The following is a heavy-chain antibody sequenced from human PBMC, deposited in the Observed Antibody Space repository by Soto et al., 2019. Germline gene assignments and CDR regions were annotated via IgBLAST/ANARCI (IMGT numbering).Heavy chain of an antibody. V-gene: IGHV4-39*01. CDR1: GGSISSSSYY. CDR2: IYYSGST. J-gene: IGHJ4*02. Sequence: SETLSLTCTVSGGSISSSSYYWGWIRQPPGKGLEWIGSIYYSGSTYYNPSLKSRVTISVDTSKNQFSLKLSSVTAADTAVYYCARHGESEGYSYGFDSYFEYWGEGTLVTVSS. D-gene: IGHD5-18*01. CDR3: ARHGESEGYSYGFDSYFEY.